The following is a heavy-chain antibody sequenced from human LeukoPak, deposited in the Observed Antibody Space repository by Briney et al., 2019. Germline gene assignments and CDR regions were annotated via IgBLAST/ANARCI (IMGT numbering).Heavy chain of an antibody. CDR1: RFTFSSYA. Sequence: GGSLRLSCAASRFTFSSYAMSWVRQGPGKGLEWVSSISGRGDSTYYADPVKGRFTISRDNSKKTLYLQLNSLGVEDTAVYFCAKHKENYGDSCLDDYWGQGALVTVSS. CDR3: AKHKENYGDSCLDDY. CDR2: ISGRGDST. J-gene: IGHJ4*02. V-gene: IGHV3-23*01. D-gene: IGHD4-17*01.